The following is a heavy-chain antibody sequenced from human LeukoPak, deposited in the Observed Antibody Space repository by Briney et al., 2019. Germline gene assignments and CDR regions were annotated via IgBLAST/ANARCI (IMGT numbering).Heavy chain of an antibody. CDR2: ILYDGSMQ. D-gene: IGHD6-13*01. CDR1: GFTFSNAW. J-gene: IGHJ4*02. V-gene: IGHV3-30*03. Sequence: PGGSLRLSCAASGFTFSNAWMSWVRQAPGKGLEWLAVILYDGSMQYYAESMKGRLTISRDNSRNTVYMQMSSLRTEDTAVYYCARRLLVAGSWYYGSYDYWGQGTLVTVSS. CDR3: ARRLLVAGSWYYGSYDY.